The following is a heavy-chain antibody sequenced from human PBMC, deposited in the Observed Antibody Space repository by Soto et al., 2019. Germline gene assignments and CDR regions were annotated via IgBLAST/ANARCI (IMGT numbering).Heavy chain of an antibody. D-gene: IGHD1-1*01. CDR1: GFTFSSYS. CDR2: ISSSSSTI. Sequence: EVQLVESGGGLVQPGGSLRLSCAASGFTFSSYSMNWVRQAPGKGLEWVSYISSSSSTIYYADSVKGRFTISRDNAKNSLYLQMNSLRDEDTAVYYCARDERVPKNYYYYYGMDVWGQGTTVTVSS. CDR3: ARDERVPKNYYYYYGMDV. V-gene: IGHV3-48*02. J-gene: IGHJ6*02.